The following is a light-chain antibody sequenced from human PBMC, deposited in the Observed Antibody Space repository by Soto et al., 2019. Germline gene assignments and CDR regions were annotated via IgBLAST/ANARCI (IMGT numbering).Light chain of an antibody. CDR1: QYISTY. CDR2: AAS. Sequence: DIQITQSPSSLSSSVGDRVIITCLSSQYISTYLNWYQQKPGKAPKLLIYAASNSQSGVPSRFSGSGSGTEFTLTISSLQPEDFATYYCQQPYSTVRTFGQGTRWIS. CDR3: QQPYSTVRT. V-gene: IGKV1-39*01. J-gene: IGKJ1*01.